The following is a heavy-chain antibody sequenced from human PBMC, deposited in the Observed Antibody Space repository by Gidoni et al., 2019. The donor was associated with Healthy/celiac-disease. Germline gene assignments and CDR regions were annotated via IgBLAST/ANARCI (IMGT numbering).Heavy chain of an antibody. D-gene: IGHD2-15*01. CDR2: IKPSGGST. V-gene: IGHV1-46*01. Sequence: QVQLVQSGAEVKKPGASVTVSCKDSGYPFTSYYMHWVRQAPGQGLEWMGIIKPSGGSTSYAQKFQGRVTMTRDTSTRTVYMELSSLRSEDTAVYYWASRSRSGEDTFDIWGQGTMVTVSS. CDR1: GYPFTSYY. CDR3: ASRSRSGEDTFDI. J-gene: IGHJ3*02.